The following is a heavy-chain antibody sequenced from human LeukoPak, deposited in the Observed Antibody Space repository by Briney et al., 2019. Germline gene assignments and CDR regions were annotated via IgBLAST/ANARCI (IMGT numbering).Heavy chain of an antibody. CDR1: GGSISSYH. Sequence: PSETLSLTCTVSGGSISSYHWSWIRQPPGKGLEWIGYIYSSETTEYKPSLKSRVTISADTSKNQFSLKLTSVTAADTAIYYCARRNDFDIWGQGTMVTVSS. CDR2: IYSSETT. V-gene: IGHV4-4*08. J-gene: IGHJ3*02. CDR3: ARRNDFDI.